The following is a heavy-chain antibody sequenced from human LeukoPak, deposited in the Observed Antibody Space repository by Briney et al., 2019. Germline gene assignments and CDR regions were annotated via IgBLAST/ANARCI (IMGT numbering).Heavy chain of an antibody. J-gene: IGHJ4*02. CDR1: GFIFEDYA. Sequence: PGGSLRLSCAASGFIFEDYAMQWVRQAPGKGLEWVANIKQDGTEKYYVDSVKGRSTISRDNAENSLYLQMNSLRAEDTAVYYCARNFMNTSGASDYWGQGTLVTVSS. V-gene: IGHV3-7*01. CDR3: ARNFMNTSGASDY. CDR2: IKQDGTEK. D-gene: IGHD2/OR15-2a*01.